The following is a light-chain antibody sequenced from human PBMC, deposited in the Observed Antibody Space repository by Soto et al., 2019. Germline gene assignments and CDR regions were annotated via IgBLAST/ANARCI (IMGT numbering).Light chain of an antibody. Sequence: QSVLTQPASVSGSPGQSITISCTGTSSDIGGYDYVSWYQQYPGKVPKLMIYDVTNRASGVPSRFSASKSGDTASLTISGLQAEDEADYYCSSHTSTSTLVVFGGGTKLTVL. J-gene: IGLJ2*01. V-gene: IGLV2-14*01. CDR3: SSHTSTSTLVV. CDR2: DVT. CDR1: SSDIGGYDY.